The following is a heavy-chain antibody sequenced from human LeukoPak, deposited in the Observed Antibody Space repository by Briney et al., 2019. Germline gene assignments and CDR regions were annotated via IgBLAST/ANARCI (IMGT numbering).Heavy chain of an antibody. CDR1: GSSFTTYW. J-gene: IGHJ5*02. CDR2: VYPGGSIT. V-gene: IGHV5-51*01. Sequence: GESLKISCQGFGSSFTTYWIGWVRQTPGKGLEWMGIVYPGGSITHYSPSFQGQVTISADKSTSTAYLQWSSLKASGTAMYYCACRKYFSTWSDPWGQGTLVTVSS. D-gene: IGHD1-14*01. CDR3: ACRKYFSTWSDP.